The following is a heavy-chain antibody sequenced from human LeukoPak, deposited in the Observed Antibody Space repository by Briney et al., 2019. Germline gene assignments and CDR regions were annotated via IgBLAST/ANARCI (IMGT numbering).Heavy chain of an antibody. J-gene: IGHJ5*02. CDR3: ARDNSVGDIAWWFDP. Sequence: ASVKVSCKASGYTFTTYYMHWVRQAPGQGLEWMGIIKPSDGSTSYAQKFQGRVTMTRDMSTSTDYMELSSLRSEDTAVYYCARDNSVGDIAWWFDPWGQGTLVTVSS. CDR2: IKPSDGST. CDR1: GYTFTTYY. V-gene: IGHV1-46*01. D-gene: IGHD3-10*01.